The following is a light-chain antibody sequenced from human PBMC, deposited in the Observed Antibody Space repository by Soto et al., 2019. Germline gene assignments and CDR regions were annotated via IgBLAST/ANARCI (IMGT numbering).Light chain of an antibody. J-gene: IGLJ1*01. CDR1: KLGDKY. Sequence: SYELTQSPSVSVSPGQTASITCSGDKLGDKYACWYQQKPGQSPVLVIYQDSKRPSGIPERFSGSNSGNTATLTISGTQAMDEADYYCQAWDSSTVVFGTGTKLTVL. CDR3: QAWDSSTVV. CDR2: QDS. V-gene: IGLV3-1*01.